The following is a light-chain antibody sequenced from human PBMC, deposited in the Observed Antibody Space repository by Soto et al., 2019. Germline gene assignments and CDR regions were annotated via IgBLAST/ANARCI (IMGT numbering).Light chain of an antibody. Sequence: DIVMTQSPDSLAVSLGERATINCKSSQSVLYSSNNQNYLTWYQQKPGQPPKLLIYAASVRESGVPDRFSGSGSGTDFTLTISSLQGEDVAVYYCHQSYKNPWTFGQGTKVEIK. CDR2: AAS. CDR3: HQSYKNPWT. J-gene: IGKJ1*01. V-gene: IGKV4-1*01. CDR1: QSVLYSSNNQNY.